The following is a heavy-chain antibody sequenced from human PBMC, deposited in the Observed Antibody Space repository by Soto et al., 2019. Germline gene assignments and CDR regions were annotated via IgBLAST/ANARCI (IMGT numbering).Heavy chain of an antibody. CDR2: IYYSGST. V-gene: IGHV4-59*01. D-gene: IGHD3-10*01. CDR1: VGSISSYY. Sequence: PSETLSLTCTVSVGSISSYYWSWIRQPPGKGLEWIGYIYYSGSTNYNPSLKSRVTISVDTSKNQFSLKLSSVTAADTAVYYCASTYYYGSGSPGESDYWGQGTLVTVSS. J-gene: IGHJ4*02. CDR3: ASTYYYGSGSPGESDY.